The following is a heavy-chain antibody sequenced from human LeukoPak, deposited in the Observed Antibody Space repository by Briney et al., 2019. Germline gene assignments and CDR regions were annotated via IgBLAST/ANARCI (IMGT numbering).Heavy chain of an antibody. V-gene: IGHV4-39*01. CDR1: GGSISSSSYY. D-gene: IGHD3-10*01. CDR3: ARRIALWFGELGTDY. J-gene: IGHJ4*02. Sequence: TSETLPLTCTVSGGSISSSSYYWGWIRQPPGKGLEWIGSIYYSGSTYYNPSLKSRVTISVDTSKNQFSLKLSSVTAAYTAVYYCARRIALWFGELGTDYWGQGTLVTVSS. CDR2: IYYSGST.